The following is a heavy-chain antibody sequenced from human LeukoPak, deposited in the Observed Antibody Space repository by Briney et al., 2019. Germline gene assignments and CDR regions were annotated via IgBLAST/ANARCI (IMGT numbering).Heavy chain of an antibody. J-gene: IGHJ5*02. CDR2: IDDSGVIR. Sequence: AGVSLRLSCAASGFTFKTHAMSWVRQAPGKGLEWVSRIDDSGVIRSYADSVKGRFTISRDNSKNTLYLQMNSLRAEDTAVYYCARGGGGTMIVVVIISWGQGTLVTVSS. V-gene: IGHV3-23*01. D-gene: IGHD3-22*01. CDR3: ARGGGGTMIVVVIIS. CDR1: GFTFKTHA.